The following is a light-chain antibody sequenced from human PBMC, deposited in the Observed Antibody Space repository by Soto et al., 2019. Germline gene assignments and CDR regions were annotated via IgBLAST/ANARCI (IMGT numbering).Light chain of an antibody. CDR3: GSWDSSLSAYV. Sequence: QSVLTQPPSVSAPPGQKVTISCSGSSSNIGGNSVSWYQQLPWTAPKLLIYDDNKRPSGIPARFSGSKSGTSATLGITGFQTGDEADYYCGSWDSSLSAYVFGTGTKVTDL. CDR2: DDN. CDR1: SSNIGGNS. V-gene: IGLV1-51*01. J-gene: IGLJ1*01.